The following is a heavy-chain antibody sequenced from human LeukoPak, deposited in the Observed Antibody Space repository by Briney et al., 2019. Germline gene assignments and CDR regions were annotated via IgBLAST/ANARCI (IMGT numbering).Heavy chain of an antibody. CDR1: GFTFSSYG. CDR2: IRYDGSNK. J-gene: IGHJ4*02. Sequence: GGSLRLSCAASGFTFSSYGMHWVRQAPGKGLEWVAFIRYDGSNKYYADCVKGRFTISRDNSENTLYLQMNSLRAEDTAVYYCAKDEGSYSYGIGFDYWGQGTLVTVSS. CDR3: AKDEGSYSYGIGFDY. D-gene: IGHD5-18*01. V-gene: IGHV3-30*02.